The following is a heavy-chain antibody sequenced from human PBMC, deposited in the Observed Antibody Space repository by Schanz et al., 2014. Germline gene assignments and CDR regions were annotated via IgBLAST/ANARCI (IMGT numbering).Heavy chain of an antibody. CDR3: ARDTTWRLDL. Sequence: QVQLRQWGAGLLRPSETLSLTCAVYGGSFSGYYWTWIRQPPGKRLEWIGEISHSGDTNFNPSLKRRVTISLDTSKHQFSLTLPSLTAADTAVYYCARDTTWRLDLWGRGTLVTVSS. D-gene: IGHD1-1*01. V-gene: IGHV4-34*01. J-gene: IGHJ2*01. CDR2: ISHSGDT. CDR1: GGSFSGYY.